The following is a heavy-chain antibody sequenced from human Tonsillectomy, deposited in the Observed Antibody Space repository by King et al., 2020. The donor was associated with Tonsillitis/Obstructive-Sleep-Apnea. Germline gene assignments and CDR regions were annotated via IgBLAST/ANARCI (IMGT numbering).Heavy chain of an antibody. CDR2: INSGGSST. CDR1: GFTFSSYW. CDR3: ARAYCSGGSCYSRHFDY. Sequence: VQLVESGGGLVQPGGSLRLSCAASGFTFSSYWMHWVRQAPGKGLVWVSRINSGGSSTSYADSVKGRFTISRDNAKNTLYLQMNSLRAEDTAVYYCARAYCSGGSCYSRHFDYWGQGTLVTVSS. J-gene: IGHJ4*02. V-gene: IGHV3-74*01. D-gene: IGHD2-15*01.